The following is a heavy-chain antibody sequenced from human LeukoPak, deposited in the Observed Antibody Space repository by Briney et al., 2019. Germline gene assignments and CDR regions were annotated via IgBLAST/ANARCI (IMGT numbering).Heavy chain of an antibody. CDR3: AREGILLWLNAFDI. D-gene: IGHD5-18*01. J-gene: IGHJ3*02. CDR1: GFTFSSYW. V-gene: IGHV3-7*01. CDR2: IKQDGSEK. Sequence: GGSLRLSCAASGFTFSSYWMSWVRQAPGKGLEWVANIKQDGSEKYYVDSVKGRFTISRDNAKNSLYLQMNSLRAEDTAVSYCAREGILLWLNAFDIWGQGTMVTVSS.